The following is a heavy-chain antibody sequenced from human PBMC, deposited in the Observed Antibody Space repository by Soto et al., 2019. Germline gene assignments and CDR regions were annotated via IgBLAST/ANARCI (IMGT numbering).Heavy chain of an antibody. Sequence: SETLSLTCAVSGGSISSGGYYWSWIRQHPGKGLEWTGYIYYSGSTYYNPSLKSRVTISVDTSKNQFSLKLSSVTAADTAVYYCATYDSSDYYSGSPIGWFDPWGQGTLVTVSS. J-gene: IGHJ5*02. D-gene: IGHD3-22*01. CDR1: GGSISSGGYY. V-gene: IGHV4-31*11. CDR3: ATYDSSDYYSGSPIGWFDP. CDR2: IYYSGST.